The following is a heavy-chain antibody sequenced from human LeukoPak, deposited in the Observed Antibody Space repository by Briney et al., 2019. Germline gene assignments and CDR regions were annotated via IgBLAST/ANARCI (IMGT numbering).Heavy chain of an antibody. CDR2: IYPGDSDT. D-gene: IGHD4-23*01. CDR1: GYSFTSYW. CDR3: ARQSQVSTVADAFDI. V-gene: IGHV5-51*01. Sequence: GESLKISCKGSGYSFTSYWIGWVRQMPGKGLECMGIIYPGDSDTRYSPSFQGQVTISADKSISTAYLQWSSLKASDTAMYYCARQSQVSTVADAFDIWGQGTMVTVSS. J-gene: IGHJ3*02.